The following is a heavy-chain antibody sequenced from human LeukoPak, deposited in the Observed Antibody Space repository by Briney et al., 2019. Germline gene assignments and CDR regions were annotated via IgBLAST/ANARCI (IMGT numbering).Heavy chain of an antibody. V-gene: IGHV4-59*08. D-gene: IGHD6-13*01. J-gene: IGHJ4*02. Sequence: SETLSLTCTVSGGSISSYYWSWIRQPPGKGLEWIGYIYYSGSTNYDPSLKSRVTISVDTSKNQFSLKLSSVTAADTAVYYCATLAGNYFDYWGQGTLVTVSS. CDR3: ATLAGNYFDY. CDR1: GGSISSYY. CDR2: IYYSGST.